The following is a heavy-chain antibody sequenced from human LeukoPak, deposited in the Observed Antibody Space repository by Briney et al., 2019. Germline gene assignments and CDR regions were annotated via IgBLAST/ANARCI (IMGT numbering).Heavy chain of an antibody. J-gene: IGHJ4*02. CDR2: ISAYNGNT. Sequence: EASVKVSCKASGYTFTSYGISWVRQAPGQGLEWMGWISAYNGNTNYAQELQGRVTMTTDTSTSTVYMELRSLTSDDTAVYYCTRDPGPYIVVVPTSRGDYWGQGTLVTVSS. CDR3: TRDPGPYIVVVPTSRGDY. CDR1: GYTFTSYG. V-gene: IGHV1-18*01. D-gene: IGHD2-2*01.